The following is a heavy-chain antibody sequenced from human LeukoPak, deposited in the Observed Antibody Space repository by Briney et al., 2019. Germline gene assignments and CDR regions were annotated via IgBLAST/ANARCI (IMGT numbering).Heavy chain of an antibody. Sequence: GASVKVSCKASGYTFTSYYMHWVRQAPGQGLEWVGIINPSGGSTSYAQKFQGRVTMTRDTSTSTVYMELSSLRSEDTAVYYYASTVAGELFAFDIWGQGTMVTVSS. CDR1: GYTFTSYY. CDR2: INPSGGST. CDR3: ASTVAGELFAFDI. J-gene: IGHJ3*02. D-gene: IGHD6-19*01. V-gene: IGHV1-46*01.